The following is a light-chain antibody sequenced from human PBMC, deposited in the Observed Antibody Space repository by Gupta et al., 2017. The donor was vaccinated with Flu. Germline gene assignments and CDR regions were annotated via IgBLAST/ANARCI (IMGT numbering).Light chain of an antibody. CDR3: SSYTSSPV. J-gene: IGLJ1*01. Sequence: TGTSSDVGGYNYVSWYQQHPGKAPKLMIYEVSNRPSGVSNRFSGSKSGNTASLTISGLQAEDEADYYCSSYTSSPVFGTGTKVTVL. CDR1: SSDVGGYNY. CDR2: EVS. V-gene: IGLV2-14*01.